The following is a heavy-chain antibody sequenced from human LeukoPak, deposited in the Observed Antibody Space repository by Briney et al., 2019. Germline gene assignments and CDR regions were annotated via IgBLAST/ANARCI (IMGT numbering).Heavy chain of an antibody. CDR1: GGSISSGSYY. V-gene: IGHV4-30-2*02. CDR2: IFHSAST. J-gene: IGHJ4*02. CDR3: ARSPEYYYDSSGYSEFDY. D-gene: IGHD3-22*01. Sequence: SETLSLTCTVSGGSISSGSYYWNWIRQPPGKGLEWIGYIFHSASTYHNLSLRSRVTISVDTSKNQFSLKLSSVTAADTAVYYCARSPEYYYDSSGYSEFDYWGQGTLVTVSS.